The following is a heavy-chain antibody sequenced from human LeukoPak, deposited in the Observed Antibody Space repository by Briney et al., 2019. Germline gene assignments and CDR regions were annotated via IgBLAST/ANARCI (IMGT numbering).Heavy chain of an antibody. Sequence: SETLSLTCTVSGGSISSYYWSWIRQPPGKGLKWIGYIYYSGSTNYNPSLKSRVTISVDTSKNRFSLKLSSVTAVDTAVYYCATSPRRALANWFDPWGQGTLVTVSS. D-gene: IGHD3-3*02. V-gene: IGHV4-59*01. CDR2: IYYSGST. J-gene: IGHJ5*02. CDR1: GGSISSYY. CDR3: ATSPRRALANWFDP.